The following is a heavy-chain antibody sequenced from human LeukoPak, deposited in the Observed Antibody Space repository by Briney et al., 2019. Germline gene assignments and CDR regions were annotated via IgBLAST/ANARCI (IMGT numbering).Heavy chain of an antibody. Sequence: KPGGSLRLSCAASGFTFINAWMNWVRQAPGKGLEWVGRIKSKTDGGTTDYAAPVKGRFTISRDDSKNTLYLQMNSLKTEDTAVYYCARNYYGSGSYRFDYWGQGTLVTVSS. CDR3: ARNYYGSGSYRFDY. CDR2: IKSKTDGGTT. D-gene: IGHD3-10*01. J-gene: IGHJ4*02. CDR1: GFTFINAW. V-gene: IGHV3-15*01.